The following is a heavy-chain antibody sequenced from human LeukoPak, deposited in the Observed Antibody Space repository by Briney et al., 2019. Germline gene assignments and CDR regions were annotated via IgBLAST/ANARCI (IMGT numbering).Heavy chain of an antibody. CDR2: IGSTGTNT. V-gene: IGHV3-23*01. CDR1: GFTFSSYA. D-gene: IGHD4-17*01. J-gene: IGHJ4*02. CDR3: ARGYGDWGY. Sequence: GGSLRLSCAASGFTFSSYAMGWVRQAPGKGLEWVSAIGSTGTNTYYADSVKGRFTISRDNAKNSLYLQMNSLRGEDTAVYYCARGYGDWGYWGQGTLVTVSS.